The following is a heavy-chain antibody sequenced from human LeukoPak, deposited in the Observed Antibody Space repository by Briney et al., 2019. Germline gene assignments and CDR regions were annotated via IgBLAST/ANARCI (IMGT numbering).Heavy chain of an antibody. V-gene: IGHV1-2*02. CDR2: INPNSGGT. CDR1: GYTFTSYY. D-gene: IGHD6-13*01. Sequence: ASVKVSCKASGYTFTSYYMHWVRQAPGQGLEWMGWINPNSGGTNYAQKFQGRVTRTRDTSISTAYMELSRLRSDDTAVYYCARSRRTTGYSTSFDPWGQGTLVTVSS. J-gene: IGHJ5*02. CDR3: ARSRRTTGYSTSFDP.